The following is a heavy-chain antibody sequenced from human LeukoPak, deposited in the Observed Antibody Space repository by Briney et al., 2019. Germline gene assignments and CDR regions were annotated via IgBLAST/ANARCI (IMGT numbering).Heavy chain of an antibody. J-gene: IGHJ4*02. CDR3: ASPSHYYDSSGHFDY. V-gene: IGHV7-4-1*02. D-gene: IGHD3-22*01. CDR1: GYTFTSYA. Sequence: ASVKVSCKASGYTFTSYAMNWVRQAPGQGLEWMGWINTNTGNPTYAQGFTGRFVFSLDTSVSTAYLQISSLKAEDTAVYYCASPSHYYDSSGHFDYWGQGTLVTVSS. CDR2: INTNTGNP.